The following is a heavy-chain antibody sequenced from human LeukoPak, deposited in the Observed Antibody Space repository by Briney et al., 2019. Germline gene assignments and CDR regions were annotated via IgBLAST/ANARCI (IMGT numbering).Heavy chain of an antibody. CDR1: GFTFSNYG. J-gene: IGHJ4*02. CDR3: AKDHLPGIVVADRDY. V-gene: IGHV3-23*01. D-gene: IGHD6-19*01. CDR2: ISGSGGST. Sequence: GGTLRLSCAASGFTFSNYGMGWVRQAPGKGLEWVSGISGSGGSTYYADSVKGRFTISRDNSKNTVYLQINSLRAEDTAVYYCAKDHLPGIVVADRDYWGQGTLVTVSS.